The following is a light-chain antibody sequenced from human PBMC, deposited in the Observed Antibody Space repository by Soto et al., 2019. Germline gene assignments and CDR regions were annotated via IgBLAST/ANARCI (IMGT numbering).Light chain of an antibody. CDR1: PSVRTT. CDR2: GAS. CDR3: KQYNSWPPIT. J-gene: IGKJ5*01. Sequence: EIVMTQSPATLSVSPGERATLFCRASPSVRTTLAWYQQRAGQAPRLLMYGASIRATGIPDRFSGSGSGTDFNLTISSLETEDFAVYYWKQYNSWPPITFGQGTRVE. V-gene: IGKV3-15*01.